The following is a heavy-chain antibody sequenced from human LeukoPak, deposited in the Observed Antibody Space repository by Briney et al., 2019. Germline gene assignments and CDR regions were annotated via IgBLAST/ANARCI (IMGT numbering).Heavy chain of an antibody. D-gene: IGHD4-17*01. CDR3: ARDEYGHYFDY. Sequence: ASVKVSCKASGYTSTSYYMHWVRQAPGQGLEWMGIINPSGGSTSYAQKFQGRVTMTRGTSISTAYMELSRLTSDDTAVYYCARDEYGHYFDYWGQGTLVTVSS. J-gene: IGHJ4*02. V-gene: IGHV1-46*01. CDR2: INPSGGST. CDR1: GYTSTSYY.